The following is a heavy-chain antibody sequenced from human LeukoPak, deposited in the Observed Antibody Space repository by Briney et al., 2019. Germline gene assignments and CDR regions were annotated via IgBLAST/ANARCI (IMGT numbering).Heavy chain of an antibody. CDR3: AKTIASLGSGARYFDP. CDR1: GYTFTSSW. V-gene: IGHV5-51*01. J-gene: IGHJ5*02. CDR2: ISPGDSGT. D-gene: IGHD5/OR15-5a*01. Sequence: GDPLKISCKDSGYTFTSSWIAWVRQMPGKGLEWMGIISPGDSGTRYSPSFQGQVTISADKSISTAYLEWYSLKASDSAIYYCAKTIASLGSGARYFDPWGQGTMITVSS.